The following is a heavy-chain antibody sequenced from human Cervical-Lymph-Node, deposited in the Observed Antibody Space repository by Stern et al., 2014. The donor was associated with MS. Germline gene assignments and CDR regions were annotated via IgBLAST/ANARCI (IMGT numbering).Heavy chain of an antibody. D-gene: IGHD2-8*02. CDR1: GDSISSYTHY. V-gene: IGHV4-39*01. Sequence: QVQLQESGPGLVKPSETLSLTCAVSGDSISSYTHYWAWIRQPPGKGLEWIGSVYYSGATYYTPSLKSPVTIPVDTSKNHFSLGLNSVTAADTAVYYCAKHACTGAACPFDLWGQGTLVTVSS. CDR3: AKHACTGAACPFDL. J-gene: IGHJ4*02. CDR2: VYYSGAT.